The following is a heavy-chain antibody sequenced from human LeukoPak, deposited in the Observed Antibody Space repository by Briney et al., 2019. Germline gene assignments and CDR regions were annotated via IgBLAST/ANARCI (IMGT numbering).Heavy chain of an antibody. CDR3: HIWSGDY. CDR1: GFSVSSNY. CDR2: IYSGGST. D-gene: IGHD2-21*01. Sequence: GGSLRLSCAASGFSVSSNYMSWVRQAPGKGLEWVSVIYSGGSTYYADSVKGRFTISRDNSKNTLYLRMNSLRAEDTAVYYCHIWSGDYWGQGTLVTVSS. J-gene: IGHJ4*02. V-gene: IGHV3-53*01.